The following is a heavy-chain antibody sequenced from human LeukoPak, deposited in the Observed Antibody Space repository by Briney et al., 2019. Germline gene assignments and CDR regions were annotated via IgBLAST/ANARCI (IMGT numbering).Heavy chain of an antibody. CDR2: ISAYNGNT. D-gene: IGHD6-6*01. CDR1: GYTFTSYG. Sequence: ASVKVSCKASGYTFTSYGISWVRQAPGQGLEWMGWISAYNGNTNYAQKLQGRVTITADKSTSTAYMELSSLRSEDTAVYYCAQISSIAAVNYGMDVWGQGTTVTVSS. J-gene: IGHJ6*02. CDR3: AQISSIAAVNYGMDV. V-gene: IGHV1-18*01.